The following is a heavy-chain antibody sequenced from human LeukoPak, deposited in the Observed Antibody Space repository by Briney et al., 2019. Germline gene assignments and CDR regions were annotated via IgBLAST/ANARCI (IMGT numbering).Heavy chain of an antibody. V-gene: IGHV3-33*01. CDR2: IWYDGSNK. CDR3: ARESEMYYYDRSGYSH. Sequence: AGGSLRLSCAASGFMLSSYGMHWVRQAPGKGLEWVAVIWYDGSNKYYADSVKGRFTISRDNSKNTLYLQMSSLRAEDTAVYYCARESEMYYYDRSGYSHWGQGTLVTVSS. J-gene: IGHJ4*02. CDR1: GFMLSSYG. D-gene: IGHD3-22*01.